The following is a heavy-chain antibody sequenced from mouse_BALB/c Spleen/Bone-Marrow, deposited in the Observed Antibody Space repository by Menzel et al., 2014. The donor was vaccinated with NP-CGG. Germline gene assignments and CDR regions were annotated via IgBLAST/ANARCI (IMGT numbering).Heavy chain of an antibody. D-gene: IGHD2-14*01. V-gene: IGHV1-67*01. CDR1: GYTFTDYA. Sequence: VQLQQSGAELVRPGVSVKISCKGSGYTFTDYAIHWVKQSHAKSLEWIGLISGYYGDAIFNQKFKGKATMTVDKSSMTAYMDLARLTSEDSAIYYCARSGKVRNAMDYWGQGTSVTVST. CDR3: ARSGKVRNAMDY. CDR2: ISGYYGDA. J-gene: IGHJ4*01.